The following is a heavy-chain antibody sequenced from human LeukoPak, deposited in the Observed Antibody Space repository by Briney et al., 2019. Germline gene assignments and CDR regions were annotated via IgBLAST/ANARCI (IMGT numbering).Heavy chain of an antibody. Sequence: GGSLRLSCAASGFTFSSYWMSWVRQAPGKGLEWVANIKQDGSEEYYVDSVTGRFTMSRDNAKNSLYLQMNSLRVEDTAVYYCVRDATRGGDFDYWGQGTLVTVSS. CDR2: IKQDGSEE. CDR1: GFTFSSYW. V-gene: IGHV3-7*01. D-gene: IGHD3-16*01. CDR3: VRDATRGGDFDY. J-gene: IGHJ4*02.